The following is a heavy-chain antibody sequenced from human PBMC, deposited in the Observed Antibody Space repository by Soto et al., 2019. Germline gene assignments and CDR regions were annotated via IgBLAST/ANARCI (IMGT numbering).Heavy chain of an antibody. CDR3: ARDITMVREGGGWFDP. CDR1: GGTFSSYA. Sequence: QVQLVQSGAEVKKPGSSVKVSCKASGGTFSSYAISWVRQAPGQGLEWMGGIIPIFGTANYAQKFQGRVTITADESTSTAYMELSSLRSEDTAVYYCARDITMVREGGGWFDPWGQGTLVTVSS. J-gene: IGHJ5*02. V-gene: IGHV1-69*01. D-gene: IGHD3-10*01. CDR2: IIPIFGTA.